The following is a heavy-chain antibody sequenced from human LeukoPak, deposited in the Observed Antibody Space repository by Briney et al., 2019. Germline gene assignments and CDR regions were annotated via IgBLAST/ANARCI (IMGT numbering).Heavy chain of an antibody. Sequence: GGSLRLSCAASGFTFSSYAMHWVRQAPGKGLEWVAVISYDGSNKYYADSVKGRFTISRDNSKNTLYLQMNSLRAEDTAVYHCARVNTIFGVVTPYYFDYWGQGTLVTVSS. CDR3: ARVNTIFGVVTPYYFDY. CDR1: GFTFSSYA. CDR2: ISYDGSNK. V-gene: IGHV3-30*04. D-gene: IGHD3-3*01. J-gene: IGHJ4*02.